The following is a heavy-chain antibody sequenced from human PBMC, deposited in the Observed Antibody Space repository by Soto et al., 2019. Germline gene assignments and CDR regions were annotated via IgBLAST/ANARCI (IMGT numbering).Heavy chain of an antibody. D-gene: IGHD1-26*01. V-gene: IGHV1-46*04. Sequence: QVQLVQSGAEVKKPGASVKVSCKASGYTFTSYYMHWVRQAPGQGLEWRGIINPSGGSTSYAQKLQSRVTKTRDTSTSTVYMELSSLRSEDTAVYYCARDLGWEQSLGLDYWGQGTLVTVS. CDR3: ARDLGWEQSLGLDY. CDR1: GYTFTSYY. J-gene: IGHJ4*02. CDR2: INPSGGST.